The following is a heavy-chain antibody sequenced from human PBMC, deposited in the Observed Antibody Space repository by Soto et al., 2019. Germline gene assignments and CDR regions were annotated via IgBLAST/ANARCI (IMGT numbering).Heavy chain of an antibody. Sequence: QVQLQQWGAGLLKPSETLSLTCAVYGGSFSGYYWTWIRQSPEKGLEWIGEVNHSGTTYYNPSLKTRVPKSVHTPKNQLSLKMSSVTAADTAVYYCARGIGYCSSINCYSSRRLRFDSWGQGTLVTVSS. V-gene: IGHV4-34*01. D-gene: IGHD2-2*01. CDR3: ARGIGYCSSINCYSSRRLRFDS. CDR1: GGSFSGYY. J-gene: IGHJ4*02. CDR2: VNHSGTT.